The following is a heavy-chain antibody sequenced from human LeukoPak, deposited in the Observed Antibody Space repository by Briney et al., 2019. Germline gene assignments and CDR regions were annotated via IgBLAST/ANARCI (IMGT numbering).Heavy chain of an antibody. D-gene: IGHD3-22*01. J-gene: IGHJ3*02. V-gene: IGHV3-30-3*01. CDR3: TREGYYGFDI. Sequence: GGSLRLSYAASGFTFSNYDMHWVRQAPAKGLEWVAVISYDGTNKYHADSVKGRFTISRDNYENTLFLQMKSLRGEDTAVYYCTREGYYGFDIWGQGTMVSVCS. CDR1: GFTFSNYD. CDR2: ISYDGTNK.